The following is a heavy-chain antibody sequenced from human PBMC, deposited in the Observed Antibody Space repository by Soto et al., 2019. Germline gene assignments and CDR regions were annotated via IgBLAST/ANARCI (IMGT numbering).Heavy chain of an antibody. J-gene: IGHJ4*02. D-gene: IGHD3-22*01. Sequence: GGSLRLSCAASGFTFSSYAMSWVRQAPGKGLEWVSAISGSGGSTYYADSVKGRFTISRDNSKNTLYLQMNSLRAEDTAVYYCAKEGYYDGSGYPPFDYWGQGTLVTVSS. V-gene: IGHV3-23*01. CDR3: AKEGYYDGSGYPPFDY. CDR1: GFTFSSYA. CDR2: ISGSGGST.